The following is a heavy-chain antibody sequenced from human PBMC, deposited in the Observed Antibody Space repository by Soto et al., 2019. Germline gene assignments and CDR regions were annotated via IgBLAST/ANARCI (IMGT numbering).Heavy chain of an antibody. J-gene: IGHJ5*02. D-gene: IGHD2-15*01. CDR3: ARGAYYSGASCYWWFDP. CDR1: GDSVSSNSAA. V-gene: IGHV6-1*01. CDR2: TYYRSKWYN. Sequence: SQTLSLTCAISGDSVSSNSAAWNWIRQSPSRGLEWLGRTYYRSKWYNDYAVSVKSRITINPDTSKNQFSLQLSSVTPEDTAVYYCARGAYYSGASCYWWFDPWGQGSLVTVS.